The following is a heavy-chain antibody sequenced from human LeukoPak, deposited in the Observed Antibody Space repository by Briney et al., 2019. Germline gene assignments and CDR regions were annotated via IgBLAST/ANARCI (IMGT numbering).Heavy chain of an antibody. D-gene: IGHD2-15*01. CDR2: ISSGGTNK. J-gene: IGHJ4*02. CDR1: GFTFSSYA. Sequence: GGSLRLSCAASGFTFSSYAMHWVRQAPGKGLEWVAVISSGGTNKYYADSVKGRFTISRDNSKNTLYLQMNSLRAEDTAVYYCARGDYSDYFDYWGQGTLVTVSS. V-gene: IGHV3-30*04. CDR3: ARGDYSDYFDY.